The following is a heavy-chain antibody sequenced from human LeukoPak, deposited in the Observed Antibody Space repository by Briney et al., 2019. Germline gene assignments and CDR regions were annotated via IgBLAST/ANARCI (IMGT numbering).Heavy chain of an antibody. J-gene: IGHJ4*02. Sequence: GGSLRLSCAASGFTFSSYAMHWVRQAPGKGLEWVAVISYDGSNKYYADSVKGRFTISRDNSKNTLYLQMNSLRAEDTAVYYCARGPSSQLLSSDYWGQGTLVTVSS. CDR1: GFTFSSYA. V-gene: IGHV3-30-3*01. CDR2: ISYDGSNK. CDR3: ARGPSSQLLSSDY. D-gene: IGHD2-2*01.